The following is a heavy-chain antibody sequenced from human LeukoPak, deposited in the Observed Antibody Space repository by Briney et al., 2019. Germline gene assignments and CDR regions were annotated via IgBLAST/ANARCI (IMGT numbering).Heavy chain of an antibody. CDR3: AKIPPQNTVTTWLDY. CDR2: KKTVESEK. Sequence: PGGSLRLSCAASGFTLSYSRVATGRWAPGRGLERVPPKKTVESEKIKVACVKGRFTISRDNAKSSLSLQMNSLRVEHTAVYYCAKIPPQNTVTTWLDYWGQGTLVRVS. V-gene: IGHV3-7*01. D-gene: IGHD4-17*01. CDR1: GFTLSYSR. J-gene: IGHJ4*02.